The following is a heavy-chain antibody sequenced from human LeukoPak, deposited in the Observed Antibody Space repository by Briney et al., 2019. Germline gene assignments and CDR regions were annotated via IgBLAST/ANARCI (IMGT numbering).Heavy chain of an antibody. CDR1: GFTFSSYA. D-gene: IGHD6-19*01. J-gene: IGHJ1*01. CDR3: ARGASSGWRSGRYFQH. CDR2: ISYDGSNK. V-gene: IGHV3-30-3*01. Sequence: PGGSLRLSCAASGFTFSSYAMHWVRQAPGKGLEWVAVISYDGSNKYYADSVKGRFTISRDNSKNTLYLQMNSLRAEDTAVYYCARGASSGWRSGRYFQHWGQGTLVTVSS.